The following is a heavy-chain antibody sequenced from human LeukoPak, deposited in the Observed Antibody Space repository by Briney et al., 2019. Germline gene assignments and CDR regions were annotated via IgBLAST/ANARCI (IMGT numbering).Heavy chain of an antibody. Sequence: GRSLRLSCRASGFTFGDYAMSWVRQAPGKGLEWVGFIRSKAYGGTTECAASMKGRFTISRDDYKSAAYLQMNSLKTEDTAVYYCTTYSGRYYGAAEYFLHWGQGTLVSVSS. CDR1: GFTFGDYA. J-gene: IGHJ1*01. V-gene: IGHV3-49*04. CDR2: IRSKAYGGTT. D-gene: IGHD1-26*01. CDR3: TTYSGRYYGAAEYFLH.